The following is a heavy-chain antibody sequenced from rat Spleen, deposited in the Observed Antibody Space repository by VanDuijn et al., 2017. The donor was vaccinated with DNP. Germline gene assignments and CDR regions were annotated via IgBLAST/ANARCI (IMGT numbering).Heavy chain of an antibody. V-gene: IGHV5-58*01. D-gene: IGHD4-5*01. CDR3: AKDARGNVMDA. J-gene: IGHJ4*01. CDR2: INTDGGST. Sequence: EVQLVETGGGLVQPGRSLKLSCVASGFTFSSYWMYWIRQASGKGLEWVSSINTDGGSTYYPDSVKGRFTISRDNAENTVYLQMNSLRSEETATYYCAKDARGNVMDAWGQGASVTVSS. CDR1: GFTFSSYW.